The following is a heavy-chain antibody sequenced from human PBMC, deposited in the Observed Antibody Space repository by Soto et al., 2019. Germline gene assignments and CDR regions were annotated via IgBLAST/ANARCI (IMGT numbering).Heavy chain of an antibody. Sequence: QLQLQESGPGLVKPSETLSLTCTVSGGSISSSTYYWGWIRQPPGKGLEWIGSIYYSGSTYYNPSLTSRVTISVDTSKTQFSLKLSSVTAADTAVYYCANSYGDYVSYWGQGTLVTVSS. CDR3: ANSYGDYVSY. D-gene: IGHD4-17*01. CDR1: GGSISSSTYY. CDR2: IYYSGST. V-gene: IGHV4-39*01. J-gene: IGHJ4*02.